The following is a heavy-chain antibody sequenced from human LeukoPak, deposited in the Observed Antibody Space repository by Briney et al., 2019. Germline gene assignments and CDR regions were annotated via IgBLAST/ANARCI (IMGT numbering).Heavy chain of an antibody. D-gene: IGHD3-16*02. V-gene: IGHV4-59*01. CDR3: ARAYYDYVWGSYPMDY. Sequence: SETLSLTCTVSGGSISSYYWSWIRQPPGKGLEWIGYIYYSGSTNYNPSLKSRVTISVDTSKNQFSLTLSSVTAADTAVYYCARAYYDYVWGSYPMDYWGQGTLVTVSS. CDR1: GGSISSYY. J-gene: IGHJ4*02. CDR2: IYYSGST.